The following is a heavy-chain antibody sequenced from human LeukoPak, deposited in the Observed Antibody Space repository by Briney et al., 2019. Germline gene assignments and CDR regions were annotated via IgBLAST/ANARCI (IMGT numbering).Heavy chain of an antibody. J-gene: IGHJ3*02. Sequence: PGRSLRLSCAASGFTFSSYAMHWVRQAPGKGLEWVAVISYDGSNKYYADSVKGRFTISRDNSKNTLYLQMNSLRAEDTAVYYCARLTSDCSSTSCYWFGAFDIWGQGTMVTVSS. V-gene: IGHV3-30-3*01. D-gene: IGHD2-2*01. CDR2: ISYDGSNK. CDR3: ARLTSDCSSTSCYWFGAFDI. CDR1: GFTFSSYA.